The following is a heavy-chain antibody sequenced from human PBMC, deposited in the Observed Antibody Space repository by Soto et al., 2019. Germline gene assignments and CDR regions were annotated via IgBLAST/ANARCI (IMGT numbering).Heavy chain of an antibody. CDR3: ASERQLAARPALDAFDI. D-gene: IGHD6-6*01. J-gene: IGHJ3*02. V-gene: IGHV1-2*02. CDR1: GYTFTASF. Sequence: ASVKVSCKASGYTFTASFLHWVRQAPGQGLEWMGWINPNSGGTNYAQKFQGRVTMTTDMSISTAYMEVSRLRSDETDVYYCASERQLAARPALDAFDIWGQGTMVTVSS. CDR2: INPNSGGT.